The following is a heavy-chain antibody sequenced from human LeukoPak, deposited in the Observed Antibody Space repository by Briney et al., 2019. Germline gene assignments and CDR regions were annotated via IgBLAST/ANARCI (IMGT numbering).Heavy chain of an antibody. D-gene: IGHD3-22*01. J-gene: IGHJ3*02. CDR2: IDPHSGGT. Sequence: ASVKVSCKASGYSFIDYYIHCVRQAPGQGREGMGCIDPHSGGTKYAQKLQRRVTMTRDTSISAAYMELSMLRSDDTAVFYCAREYYDSSGTKYAFDIWGQGTRITVSS. CDR1: GYSFIDYY. CDR3: AREYYDSSGTKYAFDI. V-gene: IGHV1-2*02.